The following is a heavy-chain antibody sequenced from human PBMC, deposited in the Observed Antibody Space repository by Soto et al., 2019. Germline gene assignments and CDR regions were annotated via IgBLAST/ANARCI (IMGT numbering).Heavy chain of an antibody. D-gene: IGHD1-1*01. J-gene: IGHJ4*02. V-gene: IGHV1-18*01. CDR3: ARGRYGDS. Sequence: QVHLVQSGAEVKKPGASVKVSCKASGYTFTSYGITWVRQAPGQGLEWMGWISAHNGNTDYAQRLQGRVIVTRDTSTSTDYMELRGLRSDDTAVYYCARGRYGDSWGQGALVTVSS. CDR1: GYTFTSYG. CDR2: ISAHNGNT.